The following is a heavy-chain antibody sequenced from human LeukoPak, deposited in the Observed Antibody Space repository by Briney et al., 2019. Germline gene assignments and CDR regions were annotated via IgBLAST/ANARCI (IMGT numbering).Heavy chain of an antibody. CDR2: IYYSGST. Sequence: SETLSLTCTVSGGSISSYYWSWIRQPPGKGLEWIGYIYYSGSTYYNPSLKSRVTISVDTSKNQFSLKLSSVTAADTAVYYCARRHYDSSFDIWGQGTMVTVSS. CDR3: ARRHYDSSFDI. CDR1: GGSISSYY. J-gene: IGHJ3*02. V-gene: IGHV4-59*04. D-gene: IGHD3-22*01.